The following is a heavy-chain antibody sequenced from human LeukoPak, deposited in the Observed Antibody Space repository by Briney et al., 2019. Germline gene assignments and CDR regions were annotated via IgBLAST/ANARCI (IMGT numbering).Heavy chain of an antibody. D-gene: IGHD3-3*01. J-gene: IGHJ4*02. Sequence: GGSLRLSCAASGFTFSDSAVHWARQASGKGLEWVGRIRSKANSYATAYAASVKGRFTISRDDSKNTAYLQMNSLRAEDTGVYYCAKDHYWSIDYWGRGTLVTVSS. V-gene: IGHV3-73*01. CDR2: IRSKANSYAT. CDR3: AKDHYWSIDY. CDR1: GFTFSDSA.